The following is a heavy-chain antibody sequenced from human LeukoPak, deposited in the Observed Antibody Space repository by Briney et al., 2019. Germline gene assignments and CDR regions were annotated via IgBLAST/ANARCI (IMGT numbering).Heavy chain of an antibody. CDR1: GGSISSGGYY. Sequence: SETLSLTCTVSGGSISSGGYYWSWIRQHPGKGLEWIGYICYSGSTYYNPSLKSRVTISVDTSKNQFSLKLSSVTAADTAVYYCARLLRSTFDFWGQGTLVTVSS. D-gene: IGHD1-26*01. CDR2: ICYSGST. CDR3: ARLLRSTFDF. V-gene: IGHV4-31*03. J-gene: IGHJ4*02.